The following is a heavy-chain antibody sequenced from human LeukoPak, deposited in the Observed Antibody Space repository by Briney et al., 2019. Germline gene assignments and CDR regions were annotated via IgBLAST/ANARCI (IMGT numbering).Heavy chain of an antibody. D-gene: IGHD3-22*01. Sequence: SETLSLTCTVSGGSISSSSYYWGWIRQPPGKGLEWIGSIYYSGSTYYNPSLKSRVTISVDTSKNQFSLKPSSVTAADTAVYYCARRAYYYDSSGPLKEEEVFDYWGQGTLVTVSS. CDR3: ARRAYYYDSSGPLKEEEVFDY. J-gene: IGHJ4*02. CDR1: GGSISSSSYY. CDR2: IYYSGST. V-gene: IGHV4-39*01.